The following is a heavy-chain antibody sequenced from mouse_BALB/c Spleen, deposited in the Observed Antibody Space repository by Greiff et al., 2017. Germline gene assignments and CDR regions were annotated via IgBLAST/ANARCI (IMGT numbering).Heavy chain of an antibody. CDR3: ARCNGYYLYYFDY. CDR1: GDSITSGY. V-gene: IGHV3-8*02. Sequence: EVKLMESGPSLVKPSQTLSLTCSVTGDSITSGYWNWIRKFPGNKLEYMGYISYSGSTYYNPSLKSRISITRDTSKNQYYLQLNSVTTEDTATYYCARCNGYYLYYFDYWGQGTTLTVSS. D-gene: IGHD2-3*01. J-gene: IGHJ2*01. CDR2: ISYSGST.